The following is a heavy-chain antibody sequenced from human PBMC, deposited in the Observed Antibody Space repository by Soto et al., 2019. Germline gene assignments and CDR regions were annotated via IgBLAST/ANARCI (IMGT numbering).Heavy chain of an antibody. V-gene: IGHV3-23*01. CDR2: ISGSGGST. Sequence: GVSLRLSCAASGFTFSSYALSWVRQAPGKGLEWVSAISGSGGSTYYADSVKGRLTISRDNCKNTLYLQMNSLRAEDTAVYYCAKVRLHGTTVGKFDCDYWGQGT. J-gene: IGHJ4*02. CDR1: GFTFSSYA. CDR3: AKVRLHGTTVGKFDCDY. D-gene: IGHD4-17*01.